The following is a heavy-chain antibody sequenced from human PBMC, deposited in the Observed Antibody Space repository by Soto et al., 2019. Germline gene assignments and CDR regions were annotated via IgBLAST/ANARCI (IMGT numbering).Heavy chain of an antibody. CDR2: ISSSGRRT. D-gene: IGHD6-19*01. V-gene: IGHV3-23*01. CDR3: AKTKSSGWRDLFDY. CDR1: GFTFANFG. J-gene: IGHJ4*02. Sequence: PGGSLRLSCGGSGFTFANFGMGWVRQAPGKGLYWVSGISSSGRRTYYADSVKGRFTISRDNSKSTLYLQMNSLRAEDTAVYYCAKTKSSGWRDLFDYWGQGTLVTVSS.